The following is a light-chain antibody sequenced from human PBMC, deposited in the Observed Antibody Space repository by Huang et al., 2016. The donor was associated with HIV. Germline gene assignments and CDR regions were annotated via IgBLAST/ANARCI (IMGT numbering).Light chain of an antibody. CDR1: QSINKY. CDR2: GAS. J-gene: IGKJ2*01. Sequence: DIQMTQSPSSLSASVGDRVIISCRASQSINKYLNWYQQMPGKAPKILIYGASTLQRGVSSRFSGSVSGTDFTLTIGSLQPEDAATYYCQQSYKAPRTFGQGTLLEI. V-gene: IGKV1-39*01. CDR3: QQSYKAPRT.